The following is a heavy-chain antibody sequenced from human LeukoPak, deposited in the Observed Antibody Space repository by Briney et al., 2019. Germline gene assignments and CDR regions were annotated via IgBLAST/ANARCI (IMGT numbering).Heavy chain of an antibody. D-gene: IGHD6-13*01. CDR3: AKDQGIAAAGNSQFFNFDY. J-gene: IGHJ4*02. V-gene: IGHV3-21*01. CDR1: GFTFSSYS. Sequence: GGSPRLSCAASGFTFSSYSMNWVRQAPGKGLEWVSSISSSSSYIYYADSVKGRFTISRDNAKNTLYLQMNSLRAEDTAVYYCAKDQGIAAAGNSQFFNFDYWGQGTLVTVSS. CDR2: ISSSSSYI.